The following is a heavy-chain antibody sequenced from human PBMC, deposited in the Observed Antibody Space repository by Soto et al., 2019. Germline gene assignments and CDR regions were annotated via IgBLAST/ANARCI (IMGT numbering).Heavy chain of an antibody. CDR2: INIDGIT. V-gene: IGHV3-74*01. Sequence: EVQLVESGGGLVQPGGSLRLSCAASGFTFSSYWMHWVRQAPGKGLVWVSRINIDGITSYADSVKGRFTISRDNAKNTVYLQMHTLGAGDTAVSYCARGDGDTYDGHGYLARRWGQGTLVTVSS. J-gene: IGHJ4*02. D-gene: IGHD3-22*01. CDR1: GFTFSSYW. CDR3: ARGDGDTYDGHGYLARR.